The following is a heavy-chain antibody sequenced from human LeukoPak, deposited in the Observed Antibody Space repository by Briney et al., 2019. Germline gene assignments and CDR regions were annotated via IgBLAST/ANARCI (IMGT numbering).Heavy chain of an antibody. CDR2: INHSGST. CDR3: ASITGTTFVDDAFDI. J-gene: IGHJ3*02. V-gene: IGHV4-34*01. CDR1: GGSFSGYY. D-gene: IGHD1-7*01. Sequence: SETLSLTCAVYGGSFSGYYWSWIRQPPGKGLEWIGEINHSGSTNYNPSLKSRVIISVDTSKNQFSLKLSSVTAADTAVYYCASITGTTFVDDAFDIWGQGTMVTVSS.